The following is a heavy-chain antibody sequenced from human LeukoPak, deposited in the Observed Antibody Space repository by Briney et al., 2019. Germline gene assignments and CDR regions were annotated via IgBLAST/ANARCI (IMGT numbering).Heavy chain of an antibody. V-gene: IGHV3-9*01. CDR1: GFTFDDYA. J-gene: IGHJ6*02. Sequence: GRSLRLSCAASGFTFDDYAMHWVRQAPGKGLEWVSGISWNSGSIGYADSVKGRLTISRDNSKNTLYLQMNSLRAEDTAVYYCARGARDIVVVPAAVHYYYYGMDVWGQGTTVTVSS. CDR2: ISWNSGSI. D-gene: IGHD2-2*01. CDR3: ARGARDIVVVPAAVHYYYYGMDV.